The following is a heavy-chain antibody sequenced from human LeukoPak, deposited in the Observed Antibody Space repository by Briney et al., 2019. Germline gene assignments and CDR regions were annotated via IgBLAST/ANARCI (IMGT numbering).Heavy chain of an antibody. CDR3: ASDIRSTYFNY. CDR2: IWYDGSNQ. J-gene: IGHJ4*02. CDR1: GFTFRNYG. Sequence: GRSLRLSCAASGFTFRNYGMHWVRQAPGKGLEGVAVIWYDGSNQYYADSVRGRVTISRDNSKNILYLQMNSLRAEDMAVYYCASDIRSTYFNYWGQGTLVVVSS. V-gene: IGHV3-33*01. D-gene: IGHD4-17*01.